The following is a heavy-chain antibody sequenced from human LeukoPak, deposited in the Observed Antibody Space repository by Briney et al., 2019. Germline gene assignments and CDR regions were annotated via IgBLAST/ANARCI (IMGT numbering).Heavy chain of an antibody. CDR3: ARGYTAAAELNA. Sequence: PETLSLTCTVSGGSISSYYWSWVRQPPGKGLEWIGYIYYSGSTNYNPSLKSRVTISVDTSKNQFSLKLSSVTAADTAVYYCARGYTAAAELNAWGQGTLVTVSS. D-gene: IGHD6-13*01. V-gene: IGHV4-59*01. CDR1: GGSISSYY. J-gene: IGHJ5*02. CDR2: IYYSGST.